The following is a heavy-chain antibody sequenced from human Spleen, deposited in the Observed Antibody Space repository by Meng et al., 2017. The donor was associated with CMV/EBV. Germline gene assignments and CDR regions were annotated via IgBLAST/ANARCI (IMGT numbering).Heavy chain of an antibody. D-gene: IGHD2-2*01. CDR1: YW. J-gene: IGHJ5*02. V-gene: IGHV5-51*01. CDR3: ARVGGRYCSSTSCRHQYNWFDP. CDR2: IYPGDSDT. Sequence: YWIGWVRQMPGKGLEWMGIIYPGDSDTRYSPSFQGQVTISADKSISTAYLQWSSLKASDTAMYYCARVGGRYCSSTSCRHQYNWFDPWGQGTLVTVSS.